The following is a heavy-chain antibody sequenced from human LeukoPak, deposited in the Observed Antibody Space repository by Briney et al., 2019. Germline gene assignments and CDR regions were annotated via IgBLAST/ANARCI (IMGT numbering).Heavy chain of an antibody. CDR2: ISYDGSNK. V-gene: IGHV3-30*03. Sequence: GGSLRLSCAASGFTFGSYGMHWVRQAPGKGLEWVAVISYDGSNKYYADSVKGRFTISRDNSKNTLYLQMNSLRAEDTAVYYCATEPRWELYSFDIWGQGTMVTVSS. D-gene: IGHD1-7*01. CDR1: GFTFGSYG. CDR3: ATEPRWELYSFDI. J-gene: IGHJ3*02.